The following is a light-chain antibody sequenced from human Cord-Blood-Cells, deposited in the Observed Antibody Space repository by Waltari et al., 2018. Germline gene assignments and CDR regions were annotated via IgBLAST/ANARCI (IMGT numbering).Light chain of an antibody. CDR1: HSGRKS. Sequence: SYVLTQPPSVSVAPGKTARITCGGNHSGRKSVHWYQQKPGQAPVLVIYYDSDRPSGIPERFSGANSGNTATLTISRVEAGDEADYYCQVWDSSSDHYVFGTGTKVTVL. J-gene: IGLJ1*01. CDR2: YDS. CDR3: QVWDSSSDHYV. V-gene: IGLV3-21*04.